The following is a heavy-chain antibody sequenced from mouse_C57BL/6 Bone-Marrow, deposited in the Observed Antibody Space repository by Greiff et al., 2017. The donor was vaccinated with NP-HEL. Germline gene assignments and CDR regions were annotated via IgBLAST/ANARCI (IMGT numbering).Heavy chain of an antibody. CDR2: IDPSDSYT. Sequence: QVQLQQPGAELVMPGASVKLSCKASGYTFTSYWMHWVKQRPGQGLEWIGEIDPSDSYTNYNQKFKGKSTLTVDKSSSTAYMQLSSLTSEDSAVYYCARDRDYYPFCDDWGQGTTLTVSS. CDR1: GYTFTSYW. V-gene: IGHV1-69*01. J-gene: IGHJ2*01. CDR3: ARDRDYYPFCDD. D-gene: IGHD1-1*01.